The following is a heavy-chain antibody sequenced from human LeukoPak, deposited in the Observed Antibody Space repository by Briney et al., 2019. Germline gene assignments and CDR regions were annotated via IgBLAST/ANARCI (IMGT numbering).Heavy chain of an antibody. CDR1: GGAISSSY. CDR3: ACDRNTSLK. CDR2: IYNNGRT. V-gene: IGHV4-59*03. D-gene: IGHD2-21*02. Sequence: PSETLSLTCNVSGGAISSSYWSWIRQSPGKELEWIGFIYNNGRTSYNPSLKSRVSISVDTSKNQVFLKLTSVSTADTAVYYCACDRNTSLKWGQGTLVTVSS. J-gene: IGHJ4*02.